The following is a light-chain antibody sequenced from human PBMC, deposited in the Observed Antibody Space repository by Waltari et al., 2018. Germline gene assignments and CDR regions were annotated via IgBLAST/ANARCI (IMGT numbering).Light chain of an antibody. CDR1: TLGDKY. V-gene: IGLV3-1*01. CDR2: QDN. Sequence: SYELTQPTSVSVSPGQTASIPCSGDTLGDKYACWYQQKPGQSPVLVIYQDNKRPSGIPERFSGSSSGNTATLTISGTQAMDEADYYCQVWDSRTKYLFGTGTKVTVL. J-gene: IGLJ1*01. CDR3: QVWDSRTKYL.